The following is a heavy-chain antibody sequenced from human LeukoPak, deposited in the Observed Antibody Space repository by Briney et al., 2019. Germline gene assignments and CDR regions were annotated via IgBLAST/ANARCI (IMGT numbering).Heavy chain of an antibody. CDR3: ATTQQLAPGAFDI. D-gene: IGHD6-13*01. V-gene: IGHV1-2*02. CDR2: INPNSGGT. Sequence: ASVKVSCKASGYTFTGYYMHWVRQAPGQGLEWMGWINPNSGGTNYAQKFQGRVTMTRDTSISTAYMELSRLRSDDTAVYYCATTQQLAPGAFDIWGQGTMVTVSS. J-gene: IGHJ3*02. CDR1: GYTFTGYY.